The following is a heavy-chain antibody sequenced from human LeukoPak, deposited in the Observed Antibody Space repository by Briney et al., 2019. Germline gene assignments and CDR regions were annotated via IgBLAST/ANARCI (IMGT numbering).Heavy chain of an antibody. CDR3: AKENYYYDSSGYYYGGHFDY. D-gene: IGHD3-22*01. J-gene: IGHJ4*02. CDR1: GFTFSSYA. V-gene: IGHV3-23*01. CDR2: ISGSGSST. Sequence: GGSLRLSCAASGFTFSSYAMSWVRQAPGKGLEWGSAISGSGSSTYYADSVKGRFTISRDNSKNTLYLQMNSLRAEDTAVYYCAKENYYYDSSGYYYGGHFDYWGQGTLVTVSS.